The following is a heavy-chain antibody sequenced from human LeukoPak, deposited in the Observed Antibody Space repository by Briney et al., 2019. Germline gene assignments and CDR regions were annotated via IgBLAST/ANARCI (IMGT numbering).Heavy chain of an antibody. CDR3: AKAFYYDSSGSDSDY. Sequence: PGTSLRLSCPASGFTFSNYAMNWVRQAPGKGLEWVSGISGSGTSTYYADSVKGRFTISRDNSKKTLYLQMNSLRVEDTAVYYCAKAFYYDSSGSDSDYWGQGTLVTVSS. CDR1: GFTFSNYA. D-gene: IGHD3-22*01. V-gene: IGHV3-23*01. J-gene: IGHJ4*02. CDR2: ISGSGTST.